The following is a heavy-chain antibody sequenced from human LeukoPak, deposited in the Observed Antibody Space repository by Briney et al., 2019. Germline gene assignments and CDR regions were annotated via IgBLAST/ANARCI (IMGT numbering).Heavy chain of an antibody. D-gene: IGHD3-22*01. V-gene: IGHV5-51*01. CDR2: IYPGDSDT. Sequence: GESLKISCKGSGYSFTSYWIGCVRQTPGKGLEWMGIIYPGDSDTRYSPSFQGQVTISADKSISTAYLQWSSLKASDTDMYYCARTRTYYYDSSGYYPEYFQHWGQGTLVTVSS. CDR1: GYSFTSYW. CDR3: ARTRTYYYDSSGYYPEYFQH. J-gene: IGHJ1*01.